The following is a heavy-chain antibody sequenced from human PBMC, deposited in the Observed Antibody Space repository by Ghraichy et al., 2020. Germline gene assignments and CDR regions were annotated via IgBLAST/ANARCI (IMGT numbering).Heavy chain of an antibody. V-gene: IGHV3-21*01. Sequence: GGSLRLSCAASGFTFSTYSINWVRQAPGKGLEWVSSISSSSTYIYYADSVKGRFTISRDNAKNSLFLQMNSLRAEDTAVYYCARDRLDGANYFDYWGQGTLVTVSS. CDR2: ISSSSTYI. CDR3: ARDRLDGANYFDY. J-gene: IGHJ4*02. CDR1: GFTFSTYS. D-gene: IGHD4/OR15-4a*01.